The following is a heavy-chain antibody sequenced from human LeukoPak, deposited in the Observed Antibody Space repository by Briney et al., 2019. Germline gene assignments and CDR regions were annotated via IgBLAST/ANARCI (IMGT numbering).Heavy chain of an antibody. V-gene: IGHV4-39*01. CDR3: ARRVSSTSWFDY. CDR1: GGSISTTSYF. D-gene: IGHD2-2*01. J-gene: IGHJ4*02. CDR2: IYYSGST. Sequence: SETLSLTCTVSGGSISTTSYFWGWIRQPPGKGLEWIGSIYYSGSTYYNPSLKSRVTISVDTSKNQFSLKLSSVTAADTAVYYCARRVSSTSWFDYWGQGTLVTVSS.